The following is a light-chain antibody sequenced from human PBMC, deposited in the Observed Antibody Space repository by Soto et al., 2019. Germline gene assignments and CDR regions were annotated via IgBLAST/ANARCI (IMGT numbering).Light chain of an antibody. V-gene: IGKV3-11*01. CDR2: DAS. CDR3: QQRKVWPPLT. CDR1: HSVDIY. J-gene: IGKJ4*01. Sequence: EVVLTQSPVTLALSPGESATLSCRTSHSVDIYVAWYQQKPGQAPRLLIYDASNRATGIPARFSGSGSGTDFTLTISSLEPEDFAVYYCQQRKVWPPLTFGGGTKVELK.